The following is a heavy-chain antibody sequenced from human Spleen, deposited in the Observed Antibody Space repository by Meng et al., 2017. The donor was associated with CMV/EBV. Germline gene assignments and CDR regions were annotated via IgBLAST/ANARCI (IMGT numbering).Heavy chain of an antibody. D-gene: IGHD1-26*01. J-gene: IGHJ4*02. Sequence: SLTCTVSRGSIRSYCWGWIPQPPGKGLEWVGFIYYSGRTNYTPSLRRRVTISVDTSKKQVYLKLSSVTAADTAVYYCARGVVGATYNYWGQGTLVTVSS. CDR1: RGSIRSYC. CDR2: IYYSGRT. V-gene: IGHV4-59*01. CDR3: ARGVVGATYNY.